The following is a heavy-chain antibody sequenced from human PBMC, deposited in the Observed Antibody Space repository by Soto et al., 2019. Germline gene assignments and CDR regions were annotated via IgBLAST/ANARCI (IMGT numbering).Heavy chain of an antibody. J-gene: IGHJ5*02. V-gene: IGHV4-61*01. CDR1: GGSVSGGSFY. D-gene: IGHD2-21*02. CDR3: ARAPVVTGMFDP. Sequence: GPRTGGASETLSLTCTVSGGSVSGGSFYWTWIRQPPGKALEWIGYIYYSGRTNYSPSLKSRVTMSVDTSKNQVSLKLTSVTAADAAVYYCARAPVVTGMFDPWGQGTLVTVSS. CDR2: IYYSGRT.